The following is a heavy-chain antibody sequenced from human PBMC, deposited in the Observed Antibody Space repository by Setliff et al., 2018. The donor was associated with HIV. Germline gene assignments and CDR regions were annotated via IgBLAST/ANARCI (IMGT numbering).Heavy chain of an antibody. CDR1: GGSMSGSSYY. CDR2: LDYSGTT. CDR3: ARMVIQFGDYHFDD. Sequence: SETLSLTCTVSGGSMSGSSYYWGWLRQPPGKGLEWIGRLDYSGTTYYNPSLKSRVTIPVDTSKNQFSLRLNAVTSADTAVYYCARMVIQFGDYHFDDWGQGALVTVSS. J-gene: IGHJ4*02. D-gene: IGHD3-10*01. V-gene: IGHV4-39*01.